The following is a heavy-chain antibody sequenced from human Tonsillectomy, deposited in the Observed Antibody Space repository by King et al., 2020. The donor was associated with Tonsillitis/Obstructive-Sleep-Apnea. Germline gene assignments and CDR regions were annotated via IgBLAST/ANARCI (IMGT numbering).Heavy chain of an antibody. D-gene: IGHD2-2*01. Sequence: QLVQSGGGLVKPGRSLRLSCAASGFTFSDYYMSWIRQAPGKGLEWVSYISSSSSYTNYADSVKGRFTISRDNAKNSLYLQMNSLRAEDTAVYYCARRYCSSTSCYQNWFDPWGQGTLVTVSS. V-gene: IGHV3-11*05. J-gene: IGHJ5*02. CDR3: ARRYCSSTSCYQNWFDP. CDR2: ISSSSSYT. CDR1: GFTFSDYY.